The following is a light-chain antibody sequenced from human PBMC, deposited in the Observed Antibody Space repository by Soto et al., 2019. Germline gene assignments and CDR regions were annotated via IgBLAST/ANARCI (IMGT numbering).Light chain of an antibody. CDR1: QSISSC. J-gene: IGKJ1*01. Sequence: DAQMTQSPSSLSASVGDRVTITCRASQSISSCLNWYQQKPGKAPKLLIYGASNLQSGVPSRFSGSESGTDFILTISSLQPEDFATYICQQIYVAPVTFGQGTKVEVK. CDR3: QQIYVAPVT. CDR2: GAS. V-gene: IGKV1-39*01.